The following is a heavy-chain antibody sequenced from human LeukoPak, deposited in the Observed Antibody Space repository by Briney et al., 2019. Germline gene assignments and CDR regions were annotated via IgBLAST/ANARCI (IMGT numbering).Heavy chain of an antibody. J-gene: IGHJ3*02. D-gene: IGHD6-25*01. CDR1: SGSISSYY. V-gene: IGHV4-59*01. Sequence: SETLSLTCTVSSGSISSYYWSWIRQPPGKGLEWIGYIYYSGSTNYNPSLKSRVTISVDTSKNQFSLKLSSVTATDTAVYYCARDSSPHSGAFDIWGQGTMVTVSS. CDR2: IYYSGST. CDR3: ARDSSPHSGAFDI.